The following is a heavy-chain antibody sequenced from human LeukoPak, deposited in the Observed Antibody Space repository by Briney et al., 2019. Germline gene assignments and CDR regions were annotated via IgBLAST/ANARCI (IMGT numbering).Heavy chain of an antibody. CDR1: GFTFSSYS. Sequence: GGSLRLSCAASGFTFSSYSMNWVRQAPGKGLEWVSYISDSSSIYYADSVKGRFTISRDNAKNSLYLQMNSLRAEDTAVYYCARVSGYSYGYRSLFDYWGQGTLVTVSS. J-gene: IGHJ4*02. CDR2: ISDSSSI. V-gene: IGHV3-48*04. CDR3: ARVSGYSYGYRSLFDY. D-gene: IGHD5-18*01.